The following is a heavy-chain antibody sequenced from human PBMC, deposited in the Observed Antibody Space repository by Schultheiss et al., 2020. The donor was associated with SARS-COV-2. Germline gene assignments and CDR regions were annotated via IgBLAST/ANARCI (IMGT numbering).Heavy chain of an antibody. V-gene: IGHV1-46*01. D-gene: IGHD5-12*01. Sequence: ASVKVSCKASGYTFTGYYIHWVRQAPGQGLEWMGWINPSGGSTSYAQKFQGRVTMTRDTSTSTVYMELSSLRSEDTAVYYCARRGVAEVYYFDYWGQGTLVTVSS. J-gene: IGHJ4*02. CDR3: ARRGVAEVYYFDY. CDR2: INPSGGST. CDR1: GYTFTGYY.